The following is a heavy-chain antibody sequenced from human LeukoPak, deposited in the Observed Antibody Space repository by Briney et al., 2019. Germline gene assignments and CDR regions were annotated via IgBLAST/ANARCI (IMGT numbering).Heavy chain of an antibody. CDR1: GGSFSGYY. CDR2: INHSGST. D-gene: IGHD3-22*01. V-gene: IGHV4-34*01. CDR3: ARHPPHYYDSSARGAADY. Sequence: ETLSLTCAVYGGSFSGYYWSWIRQPPGKGLEWIGEINHSGSTNYNPSLKSRVTISVDTSKNQFSLKLSSVTAADTAVYYCARHPPHYYDSSARGAADYWGQGTLVTVSS. J-gene: IGHJ4*02.